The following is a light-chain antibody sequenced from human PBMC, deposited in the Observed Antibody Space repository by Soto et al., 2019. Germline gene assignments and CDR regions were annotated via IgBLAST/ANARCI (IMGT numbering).Light chain of an antibody. CDR2: DVN. CDR1: SSDVGGYNY. V-gene: IGLV2-11*01. J-gene: IGLJ2*01. CDR3: CSYAGRSTVV. Sequence: QYALTQPRPVSGSPGQSVTISCTGTSSDVGGYNYVSWYQQHPGKAPKLMIYDVNKRPSGVPDRFSGSKSGNTASLTISGLQTEDEADYYCCSYAGRSTVVFGGGTKVTVL.